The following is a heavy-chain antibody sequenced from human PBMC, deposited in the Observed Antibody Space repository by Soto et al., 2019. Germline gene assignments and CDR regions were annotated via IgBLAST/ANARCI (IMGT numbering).Heavy chain of an antibody. V-gene: IGHV2-26*01. D-gene: IGHD2-2*01. CDR1: GGSISSYYW. Sequence: ETLSLTCTVSGGSISSYYWSWIRQPAGKGLEWLAHIHSDGAKTYSSSLQSRLTISRDYSRRQVVLTLTKLDPMDTATYYCARSISLPASADNWFDPWGQGTPVTVSS. J-gene: IGHJ5*02. CDR3: ARSISLPASADNWFDP. CDR2: IHSDGAK.